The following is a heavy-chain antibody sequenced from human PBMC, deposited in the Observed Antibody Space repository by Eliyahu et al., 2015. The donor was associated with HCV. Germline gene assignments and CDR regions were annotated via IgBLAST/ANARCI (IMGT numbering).Heavy chain of an antibody. D-gene: IGHD4-17*01. V-gene: IGHV3-72*01. J-gene: IGHJ4*02. CDR3: TRELYGGYGY. CDR1: GFTLSDSY. Sequence: EVQLVESGGGLXQPGGSLRLSCAASGFTLSDSYMDWVRQAPGKGLEWVGRTRNKANGYTTEYAASVKGRFTISRDDSTNSLFLQMDSLKTEDTAVYYCTRELYGGYGYWGQGALVTVSS. CDR2: TRNKANGYTT.